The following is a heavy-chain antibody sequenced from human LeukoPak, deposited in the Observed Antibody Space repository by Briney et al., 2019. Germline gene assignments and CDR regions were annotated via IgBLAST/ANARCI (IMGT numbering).Heavy chain of an antibody. CDR3: ARGNYYGSGSYQRYYYYGMDV. Sequence: GGALRLSCAASGFTFSSYAMSWVRQAPGKGLERVSVIYSGGSTYYADSVKGRFTISRHNSKNTLYLQMNSLGAEDTAVYYCARGNYYGSGSYQRYYYYGMDVWGQGTTVTVSS. CDR2: IYSGGST. J-gene: IGHJ6*02. D-gene: IGHD3-10*01. V-gene: IGHV3-53*04. CDR1: GFTFSSYA.